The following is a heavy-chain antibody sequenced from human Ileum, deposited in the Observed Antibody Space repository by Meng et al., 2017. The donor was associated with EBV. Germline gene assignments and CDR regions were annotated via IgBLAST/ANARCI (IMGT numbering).Heavy chain of an antibody. CDR1: GLTFSDAW. J-gene: IGHJ5*02. D-gene: IGHD3-16*02. CDR3: ATDLWGIYPMT. CDR2: IRSKSDGGPI. V-gene: IGHV3-15*01. Sequence: EVELVESVGGLVEPGGSLRLLCVVSGLTFSDAWLTWLRKTPGKGLEWVGRIRSKSDGGPIEYAAPVKGRSTISRDDSKDTLYLKLNSLKTEDTGVYYCATDLWGIYPMTWGQGTLVTVSS.